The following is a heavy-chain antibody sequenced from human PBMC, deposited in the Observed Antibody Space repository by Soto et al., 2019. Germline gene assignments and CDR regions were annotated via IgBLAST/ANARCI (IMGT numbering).Heavy chain of an antibody. J-gene: IGHJ4*02. CDR1: GFTFSSYA. CDR3: AKLQDYDFWSGYYFPGY. V-gene: IGHV3-23*01. CDR2: ISGSGGST. Sequence: GGSLRLSCAASGFTFSSYAMSWVRQAPGKGLEWVSAISGSGGSTYYADSVKGRFTISRDNSKNTLYLQMNSLRAEDTAVYYCAKLQDYDFWSGYYFPGYWGQGTLVTVS. D-gene: IGHD3-3*01.